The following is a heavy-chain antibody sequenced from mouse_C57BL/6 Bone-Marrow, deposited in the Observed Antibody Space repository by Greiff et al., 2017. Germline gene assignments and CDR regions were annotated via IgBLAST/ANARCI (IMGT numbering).Heavy chain of an antibody. CDR2: IHPNSGST. V-gene: IGHV1-64*01. CDR3: ARSSSTVVATDWYFDV. J-gene: IGHJ1*03. D-gene: IGHD1-1*01. Sequence: QVQLQQPGAELVKPGASVKLSCKASGYTFTSYWMHWVKQRPGQGLEWLGMIHPNSGSTNYNEKFKSKATLTVDKSSSTAYMQLSSLTSEDSAVYYCARSSSTVVATDWYFDVWGTGTTVTVSS. CDR1: GYTFTSYW.